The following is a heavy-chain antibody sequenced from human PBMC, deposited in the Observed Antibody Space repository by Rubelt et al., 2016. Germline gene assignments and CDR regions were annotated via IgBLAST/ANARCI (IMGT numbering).Heavy chain of an antibody. V-gene: IGHV4-34*01. Sequence: QVQLQQWGAGLLKPSETLSLTCAVYGGSFSGHFWSWIRQPPGTGLEWIGEINHGGSTNYNPSLKSRVTMSVDTSKNQFSLKWSAVSAADTAVYFCAMDTSTYSDAVDIWGQGTMVTVSS. CDR3: AMDTSTYSDAVDI. CDR2: INHGGST. J-gene: IGHJ3*02. CDR1: GGSFSGHF. D-gene: IGHD2/OR15-2a*01.